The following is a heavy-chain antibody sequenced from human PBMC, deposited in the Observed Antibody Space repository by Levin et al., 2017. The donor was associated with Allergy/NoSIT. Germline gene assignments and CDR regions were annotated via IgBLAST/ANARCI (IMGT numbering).Heavy chain of an antibody. CDR1: GFTFSSYG. V-gene: IGHV3-33*01. Sequence: GESLKISCAASGFTFSSYGMHWVRQAPGKGLEWVAVIWYDGSNKYYADSVKGRFTISRDNSKNTLYLQMNSLRAEDTAVYYCARSCSSTSCHYGMDVWGQGTTVTVSS. CDR3: ARSCSSTSCHYGMDV. D-gene: IGHD2-2*01. CDR2: IWYDGSNK. J-gene: IGHJ6*02.